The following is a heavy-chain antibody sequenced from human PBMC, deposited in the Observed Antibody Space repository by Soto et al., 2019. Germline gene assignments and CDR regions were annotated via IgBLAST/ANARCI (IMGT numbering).Heavy chain of an antibody. J-gene: IGHJ6*02. D-gene: IGHD6-13*01. CDR1: GGSISSSSYY. CDR2: IYYSGST. V-gene: IGHV4-39*01. CDR3: AANIAAAGTRRYGMDV. Sequence: PSETLSLICTVSGGSISSSSYYWGWIRQPPGKGLEWIGSIYYSGSTYYNPSLKSRVTISVDTSKNQSSLKLSSVTAADTAVYYCAANIAAAGTRRYGMDVWGQGTTVTVSS.